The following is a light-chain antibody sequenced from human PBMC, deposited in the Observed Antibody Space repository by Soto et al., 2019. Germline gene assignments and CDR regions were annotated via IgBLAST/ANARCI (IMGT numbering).Light chain of an antibody. CDR3: QTWGTGIVV. J-gene: IGLJ2*01. Sequence: QPVLTQSPSASASLGASVKLTCTLSSGHSSYAIAWYQQQPEKGPRYLMKLNSDGSHSKGDGIPNRFSGSSSGAERYLTISCLQSEDEADYYCQTWGTGIVVFGGRTKLTVL. CDR1: SGHSSYA. CDR2: LNSDGSH. V-gene: IGLV4-69*01.